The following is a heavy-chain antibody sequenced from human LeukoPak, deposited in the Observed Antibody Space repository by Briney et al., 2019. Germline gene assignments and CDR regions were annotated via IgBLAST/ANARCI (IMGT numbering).Heavy chain of an antibody. CDR3: ARDSWGGSGRHDAFDI. V-gene: IGHV4-34*01. J-gene: IGHJ3*02. CDR1: GGSFSGYY. CDR2: INHSGST. Sequence: SETLSLTCAVYGGSFSGYYWSWIRQPPGKGLEWIGEINHSGSTNYNPSLKSRVTISVDTSKNQFSLQLNSVTPEDTAVYYCARDSWGGSGRHDAFDIWGQGTMVTVSS. D-gene: IGHD3-16*01.